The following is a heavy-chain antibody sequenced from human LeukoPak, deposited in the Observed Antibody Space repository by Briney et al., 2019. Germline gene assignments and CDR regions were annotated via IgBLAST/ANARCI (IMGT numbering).Heavy chain of an antibody. V-gene: IGHV4-34*01. Sequence: PSEPLSLTCDVHGGSFSGYYWTWIRQPPGKGLEWIGEINHSGSTNYTPSLKGRVTISGDTSKNQFSLKLSSVTAADTAVYYCARRALRYWFDPWGQGTLVTVSS. CDR2: INHSGST. J-gene: IGHJ5*02. CDR3: ARRALRYWFDP. CDR1: GGSFSGYY.